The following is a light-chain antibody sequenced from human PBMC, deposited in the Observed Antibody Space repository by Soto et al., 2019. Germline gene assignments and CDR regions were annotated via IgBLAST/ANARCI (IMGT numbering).Light chain of an antibody. CDR1: SIDVGGYNY. Sequence: QSALTQPPSASGSPGQSVTISCTGTSIDVGGYNYVSWYQQHPGKAPRLMVYEVTKRPSGVPARFSGSKSGNTASLTVSGLQAEDEADYYCQSYDNSLSGSVVLGGGTKLTVL. CDR3: QSYDNSLSGSVV. V-gene: IGLV2-8*01. J-gene: IGLJ2*01. CDR2: EVT.